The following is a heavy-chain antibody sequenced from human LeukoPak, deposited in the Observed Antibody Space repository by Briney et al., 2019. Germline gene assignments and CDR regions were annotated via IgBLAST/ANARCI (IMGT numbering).Heavy chain of an antibody. Sequence: GGSLRLSCAASGFTFSSYSMNWVRQAPGKGLEWVSYISSSSSTIYYADSVKGRFTISRDNAKNSLYLQMNSLRAEDTAVYYCARDMISRAVQWLVWLVGPAPFDYWGQGTLVTVSS. CDR1: GFTFSSYS. J-gene: IGHJ4*02. CDR3: ARDMISRAVQWLVWLVGPAPFDY. V-gene: IGHV3-48*04. D-gene: IGHD6-19*01. CDR2: ISSSSSTI.